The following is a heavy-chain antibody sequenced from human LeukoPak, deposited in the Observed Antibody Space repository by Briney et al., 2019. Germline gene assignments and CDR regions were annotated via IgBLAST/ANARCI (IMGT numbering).Heavy chain of an antibody. CDR1: GFTFSNSW. V-gene: IGHV3-15*01. D-gene: IGHD6-19*01. CDR2: IKSKTDGETT. J-gene: IGHJ4*02. Sequence: KAGGSLRLSCAASGFTFSNSWMNWVRQAPGKGLEWVGRIKSKTDGETTDYAAPVKGRFTISSDDSKNTLYLQMNSLKTEDTAVYYCTTDLIAVADDDYWGQGTLVTVSS. CDR3: TTDLIAVADDDY.